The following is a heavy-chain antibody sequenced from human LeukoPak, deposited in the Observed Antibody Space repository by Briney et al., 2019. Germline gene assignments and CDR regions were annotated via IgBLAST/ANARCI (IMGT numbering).Heavy chain of an antibody. Sequence: PGGSLRLSCAASGFTFSSYRMNWVRQAPGKGLEWVSSISSSSSYIYYADSVKGRFTISRDNAKNSLYLQMNSLRAEDTAVYYCARDRGWSGIRFLEGYGMDVWGQGTTVTVSS. CDR2: ISSSSSYI. V-gene: IGHV3-21*01. D-gene: IGHD3-3*01. CDR3: ARDRGWSGIRFLEGYGMDV. J-gene: IGHJ6*02. CDR1: GFTFSSYR.